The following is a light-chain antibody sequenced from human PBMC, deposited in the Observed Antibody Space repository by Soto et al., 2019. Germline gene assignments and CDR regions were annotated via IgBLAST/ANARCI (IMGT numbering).Light chain of an antibody. CDR3: CSYSGSSTFEV. V-gene: IGLV2-23*02. J-gene: IGLJ1*01. CDR1: SSDVGSYNL. CDR2: EVS. Sequence: QSALTQPASVSGSPGQSITISCTGTSSDVGSYNLVSWYQQHPGNDPKLMIYEVSKRPSGVSNRFSGSKSGNTASLTISGLQAEDEADYYCCSYSGSSTFEVFGTGPKLTVL.